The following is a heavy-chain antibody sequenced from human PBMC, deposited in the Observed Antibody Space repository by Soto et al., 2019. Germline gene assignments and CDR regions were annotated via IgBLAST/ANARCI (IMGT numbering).Heavy chain of an antibody. J-gene: IGHJ6*03. CDR3: ARRARPDFYYMDV. D-gene: IGHD6-6*01. CDR1: GFTLSGYA. Sequence: EVQLAESGGGLAQPGGSLRLSCAASGFTLSGYAMDWVRQAPGKGLEYVSGISSNGVGTSYANSVQGRCTISRDNSKNTVYLQMGSLRPEDMAVYYCARRARPDFYYMDVWGKGTTVTVSS. CDR2: ISSNGVGT. V-gene: IGHV3-64*01.